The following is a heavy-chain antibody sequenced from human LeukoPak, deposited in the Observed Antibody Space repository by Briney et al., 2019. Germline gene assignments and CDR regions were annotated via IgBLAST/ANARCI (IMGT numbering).Heavy chain of an antibody. V-gene: IGHV1-58*02. CDR3: AAVSTYYYDSSGYPP. D-gene: IGHD3-22*01. Sequence: GTSVKVSCKASGFTFTSSAMQWVRQARGQRLGWIGWIVVGSGNTNYAQKFQERVTITRDMSTSTAYMELSSLRSEDTAVYYCAAVSTYYYDSSGYPPWGQGTLVTVSS. CDR2: IVVGSGNT. CDR1: GFTFTSSA. J-gene: IGHJ5*02.